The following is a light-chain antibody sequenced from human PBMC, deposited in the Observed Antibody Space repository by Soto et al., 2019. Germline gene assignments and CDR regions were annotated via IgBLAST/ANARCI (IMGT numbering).Light chain of an antibody. CDR1: QSVSSY. CDR2: AAF. Sequence: EIVLTQSPATLSLSPGERATLSCRASQSVSSYLAWYQQKPGQAPRLLIYAAFNRATGIPARFSGSGSGTDFTLTISSLEPEDFAVYYCQQRSNWPPEITFGQGTRLEIK. V-gene: IGKV3-11*01. CDR3: QQRSNWPPEIT. J-gene: IGKJ5*01.